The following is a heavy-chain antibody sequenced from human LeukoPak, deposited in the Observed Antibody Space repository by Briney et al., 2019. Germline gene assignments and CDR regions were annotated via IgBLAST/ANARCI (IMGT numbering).Heavy chain of an antibody. CDR2: INPNSGGT. D-gene: IGHD1-26*01. J-gene: IGHJ4*02. CDR3: ARSYSSLHFDY. CDR1: GYTFTGYY. Sequence: GASVKDSCKASGYTFTGYYMNCVRQAAGQGLERMGWINPNSGGTNYAQKFQGRVTMTSDTSISTACVELSRLRSDDTAVYYCARSYSSLHFDYWGEGTLVTVSS. V-gene: IGHV1-2*02.